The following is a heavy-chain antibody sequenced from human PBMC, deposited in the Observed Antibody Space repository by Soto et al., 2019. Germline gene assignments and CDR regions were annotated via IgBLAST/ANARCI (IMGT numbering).Heavy chain of an antibody. CDR1: GGSISSSHW. CDR2: IYHSGST. Sequence: PSETLSLTCAVSGGSISSSHWWNWVRQPPGKGLEWIGKIYHSGSTNYNPSLKNRVTISVDKSNNQFSLRLSSVTAADTAVYFCVTSLNYDFWRDGGRHYYFDYWGRGTLVTVSS. V-gene: IGHV4-4*02. D-gene: IGHD3-3*01. J-gene: IGHJ4*02. CDR3: VTSLNYDFWRDGGRHYYFDY.